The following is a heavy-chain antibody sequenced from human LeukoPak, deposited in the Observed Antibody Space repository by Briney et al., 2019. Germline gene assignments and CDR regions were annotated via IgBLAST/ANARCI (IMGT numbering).Heavy chain of an antibody. Sequence: GGSLRLSCEASGFTFSAYGMHWVRQAPGKGLEWVAFARYDGSNKVYADSVSGRFIISRDNSENTVYLQMNSLRPEDTAIYYCAKDDGTYYFDSWGRGTLVTVST. CDR3: AKDDGTYYFDS. D-gene: IGHD1-26*01. CDR1: GFTFSAYG. V-gene: IGHV3-30*02. J-gene: IGHJ4*02. CDR2: ARYDGSNK.